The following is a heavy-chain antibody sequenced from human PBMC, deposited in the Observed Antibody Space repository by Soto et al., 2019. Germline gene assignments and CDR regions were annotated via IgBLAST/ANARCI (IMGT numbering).Heavy chain of an antibody. CDR3: SHRYIAVAPTLFYY. J-gene: IGHJ4*02. CDR1: GFSLSTGGVG. CDR2: IYWDDDK. V-gene: IGHV2-5*02. D-gene: IGHD6-19*01. Sequence: QITLKESGPTLVKPKQTLTLTCTFSGFSLSTGGVGVGWIRQPPGKALEWLALIYWDDDKRYSPSLKSRLTITKDTSKNQVVLTMTNLDTVDTATYYCSHRYIAVAPTLFYYLGQGTLVTVAS.